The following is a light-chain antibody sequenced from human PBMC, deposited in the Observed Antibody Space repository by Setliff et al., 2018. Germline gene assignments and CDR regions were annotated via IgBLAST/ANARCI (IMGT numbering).Light chain of an antibody. CDR1: SSDVGAYSH. V-gene: IGLV2-14*01. CDR2: EVS. J-gene: IGLJ1*01. CDR3: MSYTTIRTYV. Sequence: QSALAQPASVSGSPGQSITISCAGISSDVGAYSHVSWYQQYPGKAPKLMISEVSNRPSGVSYRFSGSKSGNTASLSTSGLQAEDEADYYCMSYTTIRTYVFGTGTKVTV.